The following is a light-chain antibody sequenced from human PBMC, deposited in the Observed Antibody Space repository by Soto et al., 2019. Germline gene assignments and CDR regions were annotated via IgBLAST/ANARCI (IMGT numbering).Light chain of an antibody. CDR3: EAWEDSLIGVL. Sequence: QSVLTQPHSASGTPGQRVSITCSGSSSNIGSSIVTWYQQLPGMAPKLLIYRTNQRPSGVPDRFSAAKSSTSASLAISGLQSEDEADYYCEAWEDSLIGVLFGGGTKVTVL. V-gene: IGLV1-44*01. J-gene: IGLJ2*01. CDR1: SSNIGSSI. CDR2: RTN.